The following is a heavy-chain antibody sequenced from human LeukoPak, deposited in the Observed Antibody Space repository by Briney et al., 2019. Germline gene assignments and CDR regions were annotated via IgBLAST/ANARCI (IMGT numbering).Heavy chain of an antibody. D-gene: IGHD3-10*01. V-gene: IGHV3-20*04. CDR3: ARNYYGSGNLDY. J-gene: IGHJ4*02. CDR2: INWNGDTT. Sequence: GGSLRLSCAASGFNLDDYGLNWVRQAPGEGLEWVAGINWNGDTTGYADSVRGRFTISRDNAKNSLYLQMNSLRAEDTALYYCARNYYGSGNLDYWGQGTLVTVSS. CDR1: GFNLDDYG.